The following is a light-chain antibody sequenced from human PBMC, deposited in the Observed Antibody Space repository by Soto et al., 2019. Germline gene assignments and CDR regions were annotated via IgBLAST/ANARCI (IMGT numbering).Light chain of an antibody. CDR1: QSVSSN. J-gene: IGKJ4*01. V-gene: IGKV3-15*01. Sequence: EIVMTQSPATLSVSPGERATLSCRASQSVSSNLAWYQQKPGQAPRLLIYGASTRATGIPARFSGSGSGTEFTLTISSLQSEDFAVYYCQQYNNWPSLTFGGGTKVDSK. CDR3: QQYNNWPSLT. CDR2: GAS.